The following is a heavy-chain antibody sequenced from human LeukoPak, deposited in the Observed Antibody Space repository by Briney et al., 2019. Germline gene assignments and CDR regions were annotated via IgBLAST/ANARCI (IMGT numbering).Heavy chain of an antibody. V-gene: IGHV4-39*01. CDR1: GGSISSSSYY. CDR3: ARHVHGSGNYYMDV. CDR2: TYYSGST. Sequence: PSETLSLTCTVSGGSISSSSYYWGWIRQPPGKGLEWIAKTYYSGSTYYNPSLKSRATISVDTSKNQFSLKLTFVTAADTAVYYCARHVHGSGNYYMDVWGKGTTVTVSS. D-gene: IGHD3-10*01. J-gene: IGHJ6*03.